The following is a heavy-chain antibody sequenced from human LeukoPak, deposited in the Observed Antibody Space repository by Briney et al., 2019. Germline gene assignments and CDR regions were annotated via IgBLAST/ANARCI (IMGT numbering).Heavy chain of an antibody. V-gene: IGHV3-23*01. J-gene: IGHJ3*02. CDR3: AKDGGDDSSGYDAFDI. D-gene: IGHD3-22*01. CDR2: ISGSGGST. Sequence: GGSLRLSCAASGFTFSSYAMSWVRQAPGKGLEWVSAISGSGGSTYYADSVKGRFTISRDNSKNTLYLQMNSLRAEDTGVYDCAKDGGDDSSGYDAFDIWGQGTMVTVSS. CDR1: GFTFSSYA.